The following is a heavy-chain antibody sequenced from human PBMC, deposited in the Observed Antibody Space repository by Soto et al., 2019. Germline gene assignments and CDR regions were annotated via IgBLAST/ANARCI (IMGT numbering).Heavy chain of an antibody. Sequence: APVKGSRKGSGGTFSSYPISWVRQAHGQGLEWMGWIIPNSGGTKYAQKFQDRVTMTRDTHINTAYMELSRLRSDDTAVYYCAKDLKLPRHWRIAVSGYSPDFCGEGILVTVSS. CDR3: AKDLKLPRHWRIAVSGYSPDF. CDR1: GGTFSSYP. D-gene: IGHD6-19*01. V-gene: IGHV1-2*02. CDR2: IIPNSGGT. J-gene: IGHJ4*02.